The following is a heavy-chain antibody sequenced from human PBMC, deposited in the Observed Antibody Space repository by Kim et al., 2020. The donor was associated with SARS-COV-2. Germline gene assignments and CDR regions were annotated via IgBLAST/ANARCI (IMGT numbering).Heavy chain of an antibody. CDR3: ARERRWQTIPAAFDI. Sequence: PSFQGQVTISADKSISPAYLQWSSLKASDTAMYYCARERRWQTIPAAFDIWGQGTMVTVSS. V-gene: IGHV5-51*01. J-gene: IGHJ3*02.